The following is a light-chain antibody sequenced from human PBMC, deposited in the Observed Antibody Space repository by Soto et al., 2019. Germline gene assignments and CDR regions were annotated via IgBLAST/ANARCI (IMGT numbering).Light chain of an antibody. V-gene: IGKV1-5*03. CDR1: QSISSW. CDR2: KAS. Sequence: DIPITQAPSPLSPSVGDRITITFRASQSISSWLAWYQQKPGKAPKLLIYKASSLESGVPSRFTGSGSGTEFTLTISSLQPDDFATYYCQQYNSYSRTFGQGTKV. J-gene: IGKJ1*01. CDR3: QQYNSYSRT.